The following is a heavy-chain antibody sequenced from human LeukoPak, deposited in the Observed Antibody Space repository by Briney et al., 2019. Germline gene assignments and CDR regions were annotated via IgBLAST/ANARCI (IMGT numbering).Heavy chain of an antibody. CDR3: AREHGATGNYFDY. CDR2: ISYDGSNK. V-gene: IGHV3-30-3*01. Sequence: GRSLRLSCAASGFTFSSYAMHWVRQAPGKGLEWVAVISYDGSNKYYADSVKGRFTISRDNSKNTLYLQMNSLRAEDTAVYYCAREHGATGNYFDYWGQGTLVTVSS. J-gene: IGHJ4*02. D-gene: IGHD1-26*01. CDR1: GFTFSSYA.